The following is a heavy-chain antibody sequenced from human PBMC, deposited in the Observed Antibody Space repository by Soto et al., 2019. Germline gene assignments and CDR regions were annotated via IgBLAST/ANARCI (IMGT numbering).Heavy chain of an antibody. CDR1: GFTFSSYA. CDR3: TKKTSSGSPNFDY. D-gene: IGHD3-10*01. V-gene: IGHV3-23*01. CDR2: ISGSGGST. Sequence: SLRLSCAASGFTFSSYAMSWVRQAPGKGLEWVSAISGSGGSTYYADSVKGRFTISRDNSKNTLYLQMNSLRAEDTALYYCTKKTSSGSPNFDYWGQGTLVPVSS. J-gene: IGHJ4*02.